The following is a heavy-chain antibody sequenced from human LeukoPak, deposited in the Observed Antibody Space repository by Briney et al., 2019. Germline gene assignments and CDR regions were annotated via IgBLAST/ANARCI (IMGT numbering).Heavy chain of an antibody. CDR1: GGSISTSNYY. CDR2: IFYSGST. V-gene: IGHV4-39*07. CDR3: ARAGYEVGKYYFDY. D-gene: IGHD2-15*01. Sequence: SETLSLTCTVSGGSISTSNYYWGWIRQPPGKGLEWIGNIFYSGSTYYSPSLKSRVTISLDTSRNQFSLKLNSVTAADTAVYYCARAGYEVGKYYFDYWGQGTLVTVSS. J-gene: IGHJ4*02.